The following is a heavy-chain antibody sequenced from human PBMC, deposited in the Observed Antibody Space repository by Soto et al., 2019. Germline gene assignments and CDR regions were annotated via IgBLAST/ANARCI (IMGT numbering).Heavy chain of an antibody. J-gene: IGHJ6*02. CDR3: ARYDSSGYYWPYYYYGMDV. Sequence: EVQLVESGGGLVKPGGSLRLSCAASGFTFSTYSMNWVRQAPGKGLEWVSSISSSSSYIYYADSVKGRFTTSRDNAKNSLYLKMKRLRGEDTAVYYCARYDSSGYYWPYYYYGMDVWGQGTTVTVSS. D-gene: IGHD3-22*01. CDR2: ISSSSSYI. CDR1: GFTFSTYS. V-gene: IGHV3-21*01.